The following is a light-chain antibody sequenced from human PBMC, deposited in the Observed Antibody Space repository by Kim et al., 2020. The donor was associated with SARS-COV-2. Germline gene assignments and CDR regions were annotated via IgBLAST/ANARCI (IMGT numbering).Light chain of an antibody. CDR1: SKHSKIA. CDR2: VKKAGSH. J-gene: IGLJ2*01. V-gene: IGLV4-69*01. CDR3: QTWGTGFVV. Sequence: WLQLTCPLHSKHSKIAIACHLQRPEMGPRYLMKVKKAGSHTTGDEVSDRFSGSSSGAERYLISCGLQFDDEGAYYCQTWGTGFVVFGGGTQLTVL.